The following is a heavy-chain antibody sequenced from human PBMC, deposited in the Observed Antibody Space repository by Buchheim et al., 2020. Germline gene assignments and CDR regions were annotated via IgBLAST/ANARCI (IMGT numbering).Heavy chain of an antibody. Sequence: EEQLLESGGGLVQPGGSLRLSCAASGFTFSNYVMSWVCQAPGKGLEWVSGISGSGVSTYYADSVKGRFTIFRDNSKNTLYLQLISLGAEDAAVYYCAKGWVFDGSGTEYWGQGTL. V-gene: IGHV3-23*01. CDR3: AKGWVFDGSGTEY. D-gene: IGHD3-10*01. CDR1: GFTFSNYV. CDR2: ISGSGVST. J-gene: IGHJ4*02.